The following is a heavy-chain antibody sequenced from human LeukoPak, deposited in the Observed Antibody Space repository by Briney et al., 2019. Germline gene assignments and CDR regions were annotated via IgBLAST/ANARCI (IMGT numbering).Heavy chain of an antibody. CDR1: GGSISSYY. CDR2: IYYSGST. CDR3: ARVVAAAGTFWFDY. J-gene: IGHJ4*02. Sequence: SETLSLTCTVSGGSISSYYWSWIRQPPGKGLEWIGYIYYSGSTNYNPSLKSRVTISVDTSKNQFSLKLSSVTAADTAVYYCARVVAAAGTFWFDYWGQGTLVTVSP. D-gene: IGHD6-13*01. V-gene: IGHV4-59*01.